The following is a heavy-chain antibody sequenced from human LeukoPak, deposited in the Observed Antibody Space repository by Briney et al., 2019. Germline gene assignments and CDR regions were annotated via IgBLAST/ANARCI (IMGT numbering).Heavy chain of an antibody. CDR3: AKGHGYYDSNDAFDI. Sequence: PGGSLRLSCAASGFTFSSYAMSWVRQAPGKGLEWVSAISGSGGSTYYADSVKGRFTISRDNSKNTLYLQMSSLRAEDTAVYYCAKGHGYYDSNDAFDIWGQGTMVTVSS. V-gene: IGHV3-23*01. D-gene: IGHD3-22*01. CDR1: GFTFSSYA. J-gene: IGHJ3*02. CDR2: ISGSGGST.